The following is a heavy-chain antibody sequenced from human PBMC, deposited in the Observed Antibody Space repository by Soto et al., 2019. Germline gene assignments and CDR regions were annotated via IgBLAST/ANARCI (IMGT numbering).Heavy chain of an antibody. J-gene: IGHJ6*02. CDR2: IWYDGSNK. CDR1: GFTFSSYG. Sequence: QVQLVESGGGVVQPGRSLRLSCAASGFTFSSYGMHWVRQAPGKGLEWVGVIWYDGSNKYYADSVKGRFTISRDNYKNTLYLQMNSLRAEDTAVYYCARDRAVAPPNYYYCYGMDVWGQGTTVTVSS. V-gene: IGHV3-33*01. CDR3: ARDRAVAPPNYYYCYGMDV. D-gene: IGHD6-19*01.